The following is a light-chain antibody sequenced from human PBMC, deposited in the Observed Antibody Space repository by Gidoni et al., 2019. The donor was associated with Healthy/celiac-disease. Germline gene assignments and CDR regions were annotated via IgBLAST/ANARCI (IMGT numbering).Light chain of an antibody. Sequence: EIVLTQSPGPLSLSPGERATLSCRASQSVSSSYLAWYQQKPGQAPRLLIYGASSRATGIPDRFSGSGSGTDFTLTISRLEPEDFAVYYCQQYGSSPPRFTFGPXTKVDIK. CDR3: QQYGSSPPRFT. J-gene: IGKJ3*01. V-gene: IGKV3-20*01. CDR1: QSVSSSY. CDR2: GAS.